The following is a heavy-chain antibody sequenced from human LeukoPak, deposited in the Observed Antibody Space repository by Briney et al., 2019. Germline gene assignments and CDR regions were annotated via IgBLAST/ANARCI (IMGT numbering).Heavy chain of an antibody. J-gene: IGHJ4*02. CDR3: AKDPAAVVVGFFDY. CDR2: IYSGGST. V-gene: IGHV3-53*01. Sequence: GGSLRLSCAASGFTVSSNYMSWVRQAPGKGLEWVSVIYSGGSTYYADSVKGRFTISRDNSKNTLYLQMNSLRAEDTAVYYCAKDPAAVVVGFFDYWGQGTLVTVSS. CDR1: GFTVSSNY. D-gene: IGHD2-15*01.